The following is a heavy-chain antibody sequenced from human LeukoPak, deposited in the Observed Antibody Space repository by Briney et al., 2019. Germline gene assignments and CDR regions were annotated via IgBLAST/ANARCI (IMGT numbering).Heavy chain of an antibody. CDR3: AGRGRSGYLYYFGY. D-gene: IGHD3-22*01. J-gene: IGHJ4*02. CDR2: IYYSGST. V-gene: IGHV4-39*01. Sequence: SETLSLTCTVSGDSISSSSYYWDWIRQPPGKGLEWIGSIYYSGSTYYNPSLKSRVTISVDTSKNQFSLKLSSVTAADTAVYYCAGRGRSGYLYYFGYWGQGTLVTVSS. CDR1: GDSISSSSYY.